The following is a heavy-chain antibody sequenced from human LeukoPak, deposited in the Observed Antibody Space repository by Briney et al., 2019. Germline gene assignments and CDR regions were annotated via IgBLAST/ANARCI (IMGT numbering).Heavy chain of an antibody. CDR3: ARDALGGRTKFDS. Sequence: GGSLRLSCVASGFTFSSHWMHWVRQVPGKGLMWVSRINGDGSRINYADSVKDRFTISRDNAKNTLYMQMNSLRGDDTAIYYCARDALGGRTKFDSWGQGSLVTVSS. V-gene: IGHV3-74*01. CDR2: INGDGSRI. D-gene: IGHD3-16*01. J-gene: IGHJ4*02. CDR1: GFTFSSHW.